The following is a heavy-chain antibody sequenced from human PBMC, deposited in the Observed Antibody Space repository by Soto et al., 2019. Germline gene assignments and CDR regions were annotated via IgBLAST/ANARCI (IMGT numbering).Heavy chain of an antibody. CDR2: IIPLFDAT. V-gene: IGHV1-69*06. D-gene: IGHD6-19*01. CDR1: GGTFTTYD. J-gene: IGHJ4*02. Sequence: QVQLVQSGAEVRKPGSSVKVSCKASGGTFTTYDISWVRQAPGQGLEWMGGIIPLFDATKYAQKFQGRVTITADKSTCTAYMELSSLRSEATAMYYCARDRSSSWYNGTFYFDSWGQGTLVTVSS. CDR3: ARDRSSSWYNGTFYFDS.